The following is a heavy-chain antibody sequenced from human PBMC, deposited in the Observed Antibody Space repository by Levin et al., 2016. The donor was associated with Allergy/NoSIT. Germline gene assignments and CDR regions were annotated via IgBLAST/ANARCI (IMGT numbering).Heavy chain of an antibody. V-gene: IGHV3-7*01. CDR3: ASYSSGGAWFDP. J-gene: IGHJ5*02. Sequence: VRQAPGKGLEWVANIKQDGSEKYYVDSVKGRFTISRDNAKNSLYLQMNSLRAEDTAVYYCASYSSGGAWFDPWGQGTLVTVSS. D-gene: IGHD6-19*01. CDR2: IKQDGSEK.